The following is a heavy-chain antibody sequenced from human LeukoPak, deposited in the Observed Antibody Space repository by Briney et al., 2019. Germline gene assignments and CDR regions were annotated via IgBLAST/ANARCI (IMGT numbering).Heavy chain of an antibody. CDR3: ARLVSRYCSGGSCLETYYFDY. D-gene: IGHD2-15*01. CDR2: IYYSGST. J-gene: IGHJ4*02. Sequence: SETLSLTCTVSGGFISSGSYYWGWIRQPPGKGLEWIGSIYYSGSTYYNPSLKSRVTISVDTSKNQFSLKLSSVTAADTAVYYCARLVSRYCSGGSCLETYYFDYWGQGTLVTVSS. CDR1: GGFISSGSYY. V-gene: IGHV4-39*01.